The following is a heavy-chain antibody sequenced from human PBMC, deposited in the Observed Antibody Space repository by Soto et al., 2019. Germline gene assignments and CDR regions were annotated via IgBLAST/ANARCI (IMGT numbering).Heavy chain of an antibody. Sequence: QVKLQESGPGLVKPSEILSLTCTVSGASITTKSWNWVRQSPGKGLEWIGYLYYSGTTNYNPSLKSRVTISIDTSKNQISLNLTSVTAADTAIYYCARGLSWSPYFDLWGQGTRVTLSS. V-gene: IGHV4-59*01. J-gene: IGHJ4*02. D-gene: IGHD6-13*01. CDR1: GASITTKS. CDR3: ARGLSWSPYFDL. CDR2: LYYSGTT.